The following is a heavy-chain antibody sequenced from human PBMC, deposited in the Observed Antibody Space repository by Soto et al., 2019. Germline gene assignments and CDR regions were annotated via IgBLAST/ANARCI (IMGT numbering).Heavy chain of an antibody. D-gene: IGHD3-22*01. Sequence: SLGLTCTVSGGCISSGCYYGSWIRQHPGKGLEWIGYIYYGGSTYYNPSLKSRATISGDTSKNQFSLKLSSVTAADTAVYYCARGGHYYQNSGQNAYDYWGHGILVTVSS. CDR2: IYYGGST. CDR1: GGCISSGCYY. V-gene: IGHV4-31*03. J-gene: IGHJ4*01. CDR3: ARGGHYYQNSGQNAYDY.